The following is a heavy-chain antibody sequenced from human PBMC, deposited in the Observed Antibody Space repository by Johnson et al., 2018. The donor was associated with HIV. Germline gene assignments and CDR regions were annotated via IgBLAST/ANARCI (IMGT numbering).Heavy chain of an antibody. CDR3: TTDPIVAAGHDAFDI. J-gene: IGHJ3*02. Sequence: VQLVESGGGLVKPGGSLRLSCAASGLTFTNAWMNWVRQAPGKGLECVGRIKRKTDGGTSDYAAPVKGRFTISRDDSKNTLYLQMHSLKTEDTAVYYCTTDPIVAAGHDAFDIWGRGTMVTVSS. CDR2: IKRKTDGGTS. V-gene: IGHV3-15*01. D-gene: IGHD6-25*01. CDR1: GLTFTNAW.